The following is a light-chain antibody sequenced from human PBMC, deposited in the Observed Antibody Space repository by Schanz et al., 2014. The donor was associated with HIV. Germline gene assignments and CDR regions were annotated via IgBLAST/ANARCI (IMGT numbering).Light chain of an antibody. J-gene: IGLJ2*01. V-gene: IGLV2-14*03. CDR3: CSFTSSNTLL. CDR1: SSDIGAYNY. CDR2: DVR. Sequence: QSALIQPASVSGSPGQSITISCTGTSSDIGAYNYVSWYQQHPGKAPKLMIYDVRNRPSGISDRFSASKSGNTASLTISGLQAEDEADYYCCSFTSSNTLLFGGGTKLTVL.